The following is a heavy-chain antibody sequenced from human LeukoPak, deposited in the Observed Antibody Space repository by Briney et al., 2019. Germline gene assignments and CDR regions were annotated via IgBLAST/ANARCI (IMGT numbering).Heavy chain of an antibody. V-gene: IGHV1-2*02. CDR3: ARDPGANYCDY. CDR1: GYIFTSYY. D-gene: IGHD7-27*01. J-gene: IGHJ4*02. CDR2: INPNSGGT. Sequence: GASVKVSCKASGYIFTSYYIHWVRQAPGQGLEWMGWINPNSGGTKYAQKFQGRVTMTRDTSISTAYMELSRLKSDDTAVYYCARDPGANYCDYWGQGTLVTVSS.